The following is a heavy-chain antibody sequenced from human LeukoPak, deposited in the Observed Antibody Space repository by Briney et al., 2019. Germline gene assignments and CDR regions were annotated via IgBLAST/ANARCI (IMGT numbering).Heavy chain of an antibody. CDR3: ARDHRRYSSSWYDRGYFDY. D-gene: IGHD6-13*01. J-gene: IGHJ4*02. V-gene: IGHV1-18*01. CDR1: GYTFTSYG. CDR2: ISAYNGNT. Sequence: GASVKVSCKASGYTFTSYGISWVRQAPGQGLEWMGWISAYNGNTNYAQKLQGRVTMTTDTSTSTAYMELRSLRSDDTAVYYCARDHRRYSSSWYDRGYFDYWGQGTLVTVSS.